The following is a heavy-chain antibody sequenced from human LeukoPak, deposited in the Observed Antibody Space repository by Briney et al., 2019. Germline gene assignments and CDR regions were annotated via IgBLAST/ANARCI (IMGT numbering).Heavy chain of an antibody. Sequence: PSETLSLTCTVSGGSISSYYWSWIRQPAGKGLEWIGRIYTSGSTNYNPSLKSRVTMSVDTSKNQFSLKLSSVTAADTAVYYCARVRYYYDSSGYYYVFDYWGQGTPVTVSS. CDR3: ARVRYYYDSSGYYYVFDY. CDR2: IYTSGST. CDR1: GGSISSYY. D-gene: IGHD3-22*01. V-gene: IGHV4-4*07. J-gene: IGHJ4*02.